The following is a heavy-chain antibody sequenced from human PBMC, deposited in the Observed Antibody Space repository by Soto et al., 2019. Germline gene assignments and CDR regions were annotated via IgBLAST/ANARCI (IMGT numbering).Heavy chain of an antibody. V-gene: IGHV4-31*03. CDR2: IYYTGST. CDR3: GGDRRGANNTRGWFDP. D-gene: IGHD3-16*01. CDR1: GDYIRSGGYY. J-gene: IGHJ5*02. Sequence: PSETLSLTCNVSGDYIRSGGYYWSWIRQRPGKDLEWIGYIYYTGSTYYNRSLRSRLSMSVDTSENQFSLKLTSVTAADTVIFFWGGDRRGANNTRGWFDPWGQGIMVTVSS.